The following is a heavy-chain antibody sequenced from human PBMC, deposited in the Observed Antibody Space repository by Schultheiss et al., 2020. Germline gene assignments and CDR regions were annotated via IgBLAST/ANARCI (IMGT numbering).Heavy chain of an antibody. Sequence: SETLSLTFTVSGGSISSYYWSWIRQPPGKGLEWIGYIYYSGSTNYNPSLKSRVTISVDTSKNQFSLKLSSVTAADTAVYYCARSLPRWYMDVWGKGTTVTVSS. CDR2: IYYSGST. J-gene: IGHJ6*03. D-gene: IGHD4-23*01. V-gene: IGHV4-59*08. CDR1: GGSISSYY. CDR3: ARSLPRWYMDV.